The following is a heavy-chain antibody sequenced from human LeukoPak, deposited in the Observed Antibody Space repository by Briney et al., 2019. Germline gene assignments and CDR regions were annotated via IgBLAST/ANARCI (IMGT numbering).Heavy chain of an antibody. CDR1: GFTFSSYW. V-gene: IGHV3-74*03. D-gene: IGHD3-16*01. Sequence: GGSLRLSCAASGFTFSSYWVHWVRQAPGKGLVWVSRINNDGSDTVYAASVKGRFTFSRDNAKNTLFLQMDSLRDEDTAVYYCARGLFGPDFWGPGALVTVSS. J-gene: IGHJ4*02. CDR3: ARGLFGPDF. CDR2: INNDGSDT.